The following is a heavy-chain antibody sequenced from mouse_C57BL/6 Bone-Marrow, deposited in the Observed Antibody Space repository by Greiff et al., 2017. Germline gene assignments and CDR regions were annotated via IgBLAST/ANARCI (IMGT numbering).Heavy chain of an antibody. CDR3: ARGYGSRAWFAY. Sequence: EVMLVESVAELVRPGASVKLSCTASGFNIKNTYMHWVKQRPEQGLEWIGRIDPANGNTKYDPKFQGKATITADTSSNTAYLQLSSLTSEDTAIYYCARGYGSRAWFAYWGQGTLVTVSA. D-gene: IGHD1-1*01. CDR2: IDPANGNT. J-gene: IGHJ3*01. V-gene: IGHV14-3*01. CDR1: GFNIKNTY.